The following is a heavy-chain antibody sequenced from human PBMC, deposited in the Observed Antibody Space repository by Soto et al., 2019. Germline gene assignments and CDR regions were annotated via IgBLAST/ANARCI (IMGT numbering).Heavy chain of an antibody. V-gene: IGHV1-69*01. CDR3: ARGRSGYTWFNEF. D-gene: IGHD3-22*01. J-gene: IGHJ4*02. CDR1: GGLFSSYP. CDR2: IIPVFQTA. Sequence: QEQLVQSGAEVKKPGSSVKVSCKASGGLFSSYPISWVRQVPGQGLEWMGGIIPVFQTAYYTQRFQGRVKITADESKNTAYMELSRLRSEHTAIYYCARGRSGYTWFNEFWGQGTLVTVSS.